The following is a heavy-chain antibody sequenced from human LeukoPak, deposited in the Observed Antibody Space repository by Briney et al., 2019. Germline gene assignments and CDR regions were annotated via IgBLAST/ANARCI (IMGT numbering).Heavy chain of an antibody. D-gene: IGHD6-19*01. J-gene: IGHJ4*02. CDR1: GFTFSSYW. V-gene: IGHV3-74*01. CDR2: INSDGSST. Sequence: GSLRLSCAASGFTFSSYWMHWVRQAPGKGLVWVSRINSDGSSTSYADPVKGRFTISRDNAKNTLYLQMNSLRAEDTALYYCARGWRAVAGVEDYFDYWGQGTLVTVSS. CDR3: ARGWRAVAGVEDYFDY.